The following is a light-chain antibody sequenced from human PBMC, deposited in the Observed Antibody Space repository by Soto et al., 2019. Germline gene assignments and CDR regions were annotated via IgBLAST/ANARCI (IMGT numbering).Light chain of an antibody. J-gene: IGLJ1*01. CDR3: QSYDISLSGYV. Sequence: QSVLTQPPSVSGAPGQRVTISCTGSSTNIGAGYDVHWYQQLPGTAPKLLIYDNSNRPSGVPDRFSGSKSGTSASLAITGLQADDEADYYCQSYDISLSGYVFGTGTKVTVL. CDR2: DNS. CDR1: STNIGAGYD. V-gene: IGLV1-40*01.